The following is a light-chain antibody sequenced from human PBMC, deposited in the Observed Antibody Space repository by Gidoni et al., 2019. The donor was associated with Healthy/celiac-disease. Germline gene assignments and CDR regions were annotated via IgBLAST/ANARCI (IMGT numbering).Light chain of an antibody. CDR1: QSVSSY. CDR2: DAS. J-gene: IGKJ3*01. Sequence: IVLTQSPATLSLSPGERATRSCRASQSVSSYLAWYQQKPGQAPRLLIYDASNRATGIPARCSGSGSGTDFTLTISSLEPEDFAVDYCQQRSNWRFTFGPGTKVDIK. CDR3: QQRSNWRFT. V-gene: IGKV3-11*01.